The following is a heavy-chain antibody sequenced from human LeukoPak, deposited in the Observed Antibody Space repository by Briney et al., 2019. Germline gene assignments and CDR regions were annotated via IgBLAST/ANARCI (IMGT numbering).Heavy chain of an antibody. D-gene: IGHD6-6*01. CDR1: GFTFPRHW. V-gene: IGHV3-7*03. J-gene: IGHJ4*02. Sequence: GGSLRLSCAASGFTFPRHWMSWVRQAAGKGLEWVANIKQDANEKNYVDSVKGRFTISRDNAKNSLYLQMNSLRAEDTAVYYCARDISPQLVVDNWGQGTLVTVSS. CDR3: ARDISPQLVVDN. CDR2: IKQDANEK.